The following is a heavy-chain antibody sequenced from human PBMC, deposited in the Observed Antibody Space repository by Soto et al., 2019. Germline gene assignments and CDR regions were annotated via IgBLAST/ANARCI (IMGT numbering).Heavy chain of an antibody. J-gene: IGHJ5*02. CDR2: IYYSGST. CDR1: GGSVSSGSYY. CDR3: ARDRDGSYSQWWFDP. Sequence: ETLSLTCTVSGGSVSSGSYYWSWIRQPPGKGLEWIGYIYYSGSTNYNPSLKSRVTISVDTSKNQFSLKLSSVTAADTAVYYCARDRDGSYSQWWFDPWGQGTLVTVSS. D-gene: IGHD1-26*01. V-gene: IGHV4-61*01.